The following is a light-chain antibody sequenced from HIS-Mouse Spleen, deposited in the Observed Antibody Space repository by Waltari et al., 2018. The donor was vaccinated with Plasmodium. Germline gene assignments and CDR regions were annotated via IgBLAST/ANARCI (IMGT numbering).Light chain of an antibody. J-gene: IGKJ2*01. Sequence: AIRMTQSPSSFSASPGARVTITCRASQGISSYLAWYQQKPGKATTLLIYAASTLQSGVPSRFSGSGSGTDFTLTISCLQSEDFATYYCQQYYSYPYTFGQGTKLEIK. CDR2: AAS. CDR1: QGISSY. V-gene: IGKV1-8*01. CDR3: QQYYSYPYT.